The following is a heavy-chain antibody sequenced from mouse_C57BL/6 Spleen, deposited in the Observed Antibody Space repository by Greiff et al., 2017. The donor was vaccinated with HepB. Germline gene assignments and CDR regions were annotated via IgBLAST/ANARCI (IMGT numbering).Heavy chain of an antibody. J-gene: IGHJ1*03. Sequence: EVQRVESGGGLVQPKGSLKLSCAASGFSFNTYAMNWVRPAPGKGLEWVARIRSKSNNYATYYADSVKDRFNISRDDSESMLYLQMNNLKTEDTAMYYCVRHPLYSNYEGTWYFDVWGTGTTVTVSS. CDR1: GFSFNTYA. V-gene: IGHV10-1*01. CDR2: IRSKSNNYAT. D-gene: IGHD2-5*01. CDR3: VRHPLYSNYEGTWYFDV.